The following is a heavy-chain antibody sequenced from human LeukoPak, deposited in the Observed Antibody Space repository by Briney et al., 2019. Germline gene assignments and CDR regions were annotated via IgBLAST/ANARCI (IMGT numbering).Heavy chain of an antibody. CDR3: ARPSGYYYDSSGYAFDI. Sequence: GASVKVSCKVSGYSLSELSMHWVRQAPGKGLEWMGGFDPEDGETFYAQNFQGRVTMTLDTSTDTAYMELSSLRSEDTAVYYCARPSGYYYDSSGYAFDIWGQGTMVTVSS. D-gene: IGHD3-22*01. CDR1: GYSLSELS. CDR2: FDPEDGET. J-gene: IGHJ3*02. V-gene: IGHV1-24*01.